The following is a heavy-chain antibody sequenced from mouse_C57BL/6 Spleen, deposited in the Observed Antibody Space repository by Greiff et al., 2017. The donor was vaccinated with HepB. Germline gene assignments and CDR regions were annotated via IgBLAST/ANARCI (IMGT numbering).Heavy chain of an antibody. CDR2: ISYDGSN. CDR1: GYSITSGYY. D-gene: IGHD1-1*01. Sequence: EVQVVESGPGLVKPSQSLSLTCSVTGYSITSGYYWNWIRQFPGNKLEWMGYISYDGSNNYNPSLKNRISITRDTSKNQFFLKLNSVTTEDTATYYCAREDHYYGSEAWFAYWGQGTLVTVSA. V-gene: IGHV3-6*01. J-gene: IGHJ3*01. CDR3: AREDHYYGSEAWFAY.